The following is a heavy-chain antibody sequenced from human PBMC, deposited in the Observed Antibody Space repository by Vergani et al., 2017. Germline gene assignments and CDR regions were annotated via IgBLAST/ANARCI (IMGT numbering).Heavy chain of an antibody. J-gene: IGHJ4*02. D-gene: IGHD2-21*02. CDR3: ARCCGGDCYSGDY. Sequence: QDTLRESGPALVTATQIPTLTCTFLGISLSTSGMCVSWIREPPGKALEWRSRIDWDDDKYYSTSLKTRLTISKDTSKNQVVLTMTNMDPVDKATYYCARCCGGDCYSGDYWGQGTLVTVSS. CDR1: GISLSTSGMC. CDR2: IDWDDDK. V-gene: IGHV2-70*15.